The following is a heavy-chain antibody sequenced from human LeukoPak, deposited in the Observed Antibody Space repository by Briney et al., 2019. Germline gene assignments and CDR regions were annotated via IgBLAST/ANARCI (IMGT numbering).Heavy chain of an antibody. CDR2: ISHSGSTI. J-gene: IGHJ4*02. V-gene: IGHV3-48*03. D-gene: IGHD5-18*01. CDR3: ASLSGYGRDY. CDR1: GFTSGSYY. Sequence: GRSLRLSCAASGFTSGSYYMHWVRQAPGGGLERISYISHSGSTIYYTDSVKCRFTISRDNAKDSLYLPLSSLRAEDTAVYYCASLSGYGRDYWGQGTLVTVSS.